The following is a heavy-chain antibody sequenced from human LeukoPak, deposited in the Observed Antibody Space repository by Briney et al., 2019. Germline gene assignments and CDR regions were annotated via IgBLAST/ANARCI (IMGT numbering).Heavy chain of an antibody. Sequence: GASVKVSCKASGGTFSNYAISWVRQAPGQGLEWMGGIIPIFGTANYAQKFQGRVTITADESTSTAYMELSSLRSEETAVYYCARGPSHIAVTSYYYYYYMDLWGKGTTVTVSS. J-gene: IGHJ6*03. V-gene: IGHV1-69*13. D-gene: IGHD6-19*01. CDR2: IIPIFGTA. CDR1: GGTFSNYA. CDR3: ARGPSHIAVTSYYYYYYMDL.